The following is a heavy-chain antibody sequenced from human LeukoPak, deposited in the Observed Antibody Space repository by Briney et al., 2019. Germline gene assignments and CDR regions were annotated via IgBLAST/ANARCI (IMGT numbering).Heavy chain of an antibody. Sequence: SETLTLTCTVSGGSISSYYWSWIQQPPGKGLEWIGYIYTSGSTNYNPSLKSRVTISVDTSKNQFSLKLSSVTAADTAVYYCARHGVGQFDYWGQGTLVTVSS. CDR3: ARHGVGQFDY. J-gene: IGHJ4*02. D-gene: IGHD1-26*01. CDR2: IYTSGST. CDR1: GGSISSYY. V-gene: IGHV4-4*09.